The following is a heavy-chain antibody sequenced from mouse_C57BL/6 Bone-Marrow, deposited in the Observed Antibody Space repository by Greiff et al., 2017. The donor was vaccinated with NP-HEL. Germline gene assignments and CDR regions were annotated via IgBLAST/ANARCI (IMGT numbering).Heavy chain of an antibody. CDR2: IHPNSGST. V-gene: IGHV1-64*01. CDR1: GYTFTSYW. J-gene: IGHJ1*03. D-gene: IGHD3-3*01. Sequence: QVQLQQPGAELVKPGASVKLSCKASGYTFTSYWMHWVKQRPGQGLEWIGMIHPNSGSTNYNEKFKSKATLTVDKSSSTAYMQLSSLTSEDSAVYYCARLGNFVRGWYFDVWGTGTTVTVSS. CDR3: ARLGNFVRGWYFDV.